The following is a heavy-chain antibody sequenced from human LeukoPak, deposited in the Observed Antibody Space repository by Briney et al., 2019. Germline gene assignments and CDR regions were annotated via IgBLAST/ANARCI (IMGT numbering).Heavy chain of an antibody. J-gene: IGHJ4*02. V-gene: IGHV4-31*03. CDR3: ARVLGGGRSGGYSILYFDQ. CDR2: IYHSGST. CDR1: GGSISSVGYY. D-gene: IGHD3-22*01. Sequence: SETLSLTCTVSGGSISSVGYYWSWIRQHPGKGLEWIGYIYHSGSTYYNPSLKSRVNISVDTSKNQFSLKLSSVTAADTAVYYCARVLGGGRSGGYSILYFDQWGQGTLVTVSS.